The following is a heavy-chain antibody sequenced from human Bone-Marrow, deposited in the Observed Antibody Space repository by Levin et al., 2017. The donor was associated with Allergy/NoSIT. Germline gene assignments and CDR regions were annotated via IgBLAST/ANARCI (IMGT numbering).Heavy chain of an antibody. CDR1: GFTFSSYE. Sequence: SCAASGFTFSSYEMLWFRQAPGKGLEWIVYMDSSGSSINHADSVKGRFTASRDNAKNSLFLQMDSLRVEDTAVYYCARGKATDHWGQGTLVTVSS. CDR2: MDSSGSSI. J-gene: IGHJ4*02. CDR3: ARGKATDH. V-gene: IGHV3-48*03.